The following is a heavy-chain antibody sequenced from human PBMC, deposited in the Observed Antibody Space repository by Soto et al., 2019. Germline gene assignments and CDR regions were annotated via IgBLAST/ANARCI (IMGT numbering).Heavy chain of an antibody. Sequence: GGSLRLSCAASGFTFGTYGMHWVRQAPGKGLEWVAVIWYDGSNKYYADSVKGRFTISRDNSKNTLYLQMNSLRAEDTAVYYCARDSSGDCTNGVCQNDYWGQGTLVTVSS. CDR1: GFTFGTYG. V-gene: IGHV3-33*01. J-gene: IGHJ4*02. CDR3: ARDSSGDCTNGVCQNDY. CDR2: IWYDGSNK. D-gene: IGHD2-8*01.